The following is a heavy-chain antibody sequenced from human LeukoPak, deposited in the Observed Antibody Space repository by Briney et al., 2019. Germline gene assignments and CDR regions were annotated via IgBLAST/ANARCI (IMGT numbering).Heavy chain of an antibody. V-gene: IGHV5-51*01. Sequence: GESLEISCKGSGYSFTSYWIGWVRQMPGKGLEWMGIIYPGDSDTRYSPSFQGQVTISADKSISTAYLQWSSLKASDTAMYYCARLTGIQLWLRHDPGFPDYWGQGTLVTVSS. CDR2: IYPGDSDT. CDR1: GYSFTSYW. D-gene: IGHD5-18*01. J-gene: IGHJ4*02. CDR3: ARLTGIQLWLRHDPGFPDY.